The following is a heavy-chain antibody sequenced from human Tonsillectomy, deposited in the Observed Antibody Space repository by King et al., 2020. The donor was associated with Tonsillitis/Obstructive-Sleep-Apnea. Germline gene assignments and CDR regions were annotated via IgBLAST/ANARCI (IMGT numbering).Heavy chain of an antibody. V-gene: IGHV4-59*01. Sequence: QLQESGPGLVKPSETLSLTCTVSGGSISSYYWSWIRQPQGKGLEWIGYIYYSGSTNYNPSLKSRVTISVDTSKNQFSLKLSSVTAADTAVYYCASSAGDFWSGYYRIDYWGQGTLVTVSS. D-gene: IGHD3-3*01. CDR2: IYYSGST. J-gene: IGHJ4*02. CDR3: ASSAGDFWSGYYRIDY. CDR1: GGSISSYY.